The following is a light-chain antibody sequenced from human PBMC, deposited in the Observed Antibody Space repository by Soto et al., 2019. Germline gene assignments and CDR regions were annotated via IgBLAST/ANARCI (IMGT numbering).Light chain of an antibody. CDR3: QPGHNWPLT. J-gene: IGKJ2*01. V-gene: IGKV3-15*01. Sequence: EIVMTQSPATLSLSPGERAALSCRASQSINSELAWYQQKPGQPPRLLIYGASTRATRVPARFTGSESGSEFTLTISGLQSEDFAVYYCQPGHNWPLTFGQGTRLEI. CDR2: GAS. CDR1: QSINSE.